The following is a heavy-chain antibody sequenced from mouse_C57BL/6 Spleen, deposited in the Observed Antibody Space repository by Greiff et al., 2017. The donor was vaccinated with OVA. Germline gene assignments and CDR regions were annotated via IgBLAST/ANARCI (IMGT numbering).Heavy chain of an antibody. Sequence: EVNVVESGGGLVQPKGSLKLSCAASGFTFNTYAMHWVRQAPGKGLEWVARIRSKSSNYATYYADSVKDRFTISRDDSQSMLYLQMNNLKTEDTAMYYCVRGGITTVVDYYAMDYWGQGTSVTVSS. CDR1: GFTFNTYA. CDR3: VRGGITTVVDYYAMDY. J-gene: IGHJ4*01. V-gene: IGHV10-3*01. CDR2: IRSKSSNYAT. D-gene: IGHD1-1*01.